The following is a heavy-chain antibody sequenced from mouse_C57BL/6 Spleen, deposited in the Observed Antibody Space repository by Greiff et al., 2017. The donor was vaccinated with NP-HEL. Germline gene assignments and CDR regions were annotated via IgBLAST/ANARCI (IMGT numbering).Heavy chain of an antibody. V-gene: IGHV5-9-1*02. J-gene: IGHJ4*01. D-gene: IGHD1-1*01. CDR3: TRDVSRRGAMDY. CDR2: ISSGGDYI. CDR1: GFTFSSYA. Sequence: EVKVVESGEGLVKPGGSLKLSCAASGFTFSSYAMSWVRQTPEKRLAWVAYISSGGDYIYYADTVKGRFSISRDNARNTLYLQMSNLKSEDTSMYYCTRDVSRRGAMDYWGQGTSVTVSS.